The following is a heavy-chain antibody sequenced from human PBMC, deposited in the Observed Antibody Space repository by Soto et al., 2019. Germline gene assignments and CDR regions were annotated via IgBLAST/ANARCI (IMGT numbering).Heavy chain of an antibody. D-gene: IGHD2-21*01. CDR1: GVTFSTSG. Sequence: QVQLVQSGAEVKKPGSSLKVSCKTSGVTFSTSGISWVRQGPGQGLEWMGGIIPLFGTPKYARKFQGRVSTTADDSATTSYLELSCLSSDDTAIYYCASVSPSICGGGNCYRLDSYFDSWGQGSQVVVSS. V-gene: IGHV1-69*01. CDR3: ASVSPSICGGGNCYRLDSYFDS. J-gene: IGHJ4*03. CDR2: IIPLFGTP.